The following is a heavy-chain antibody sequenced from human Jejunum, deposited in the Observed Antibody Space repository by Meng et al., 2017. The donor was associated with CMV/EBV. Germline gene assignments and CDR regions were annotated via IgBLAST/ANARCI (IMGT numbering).Heavy chain of an antibody. D-gene: IGHD2-15*01. J-gene: IGHJ5*02. CDR2: INPNSGAT. CDR1: EYTPTYYY. Sequence: QSSEYTPTYYYLHWVRQAPGQGLEWMGRINPNSGATGYAQRFQGRVTMTRDTSISTVYMELTSLRSDDTAMYYCARDLLGSLNRFDPWGQGALVTVSS. CDR3: ARDLLGSLNRFDP. V-gene: IGHV1-2*06.